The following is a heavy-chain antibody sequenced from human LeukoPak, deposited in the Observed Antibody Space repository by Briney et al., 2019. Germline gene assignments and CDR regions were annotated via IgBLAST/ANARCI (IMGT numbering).Heavy chain of an antibody. CDR3: ARSNEEGATPLFDY. D-gene: IGHD1-26*01. Sequence: GGSLRLSCTASGFTFSSYAMHWVRQAPGKGLEWVAVIWYDGSDKLYGDSVKGRFTISRDKSKNTLYLQMNSLRAEDTAVYYCARSNEEGATPLFDYWGQGTLVTVSS. V-gene: IGHV3-33*08. J-gene: IGHJ4*02. CDR2: IWYDGSDK. CDR1: GFTFSSYA.